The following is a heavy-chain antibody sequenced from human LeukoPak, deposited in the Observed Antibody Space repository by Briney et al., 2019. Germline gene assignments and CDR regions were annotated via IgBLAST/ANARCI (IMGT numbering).Heavy chain of an antibody. D-gene: IGHD3-16*02. CDR3: AEVITFGGVIVSNWFDP. CDR1: GGSFSGYY. CDR2: IYYSGST. V-gene: IGHV4-34*01. Sequence: SETLSLTCAVYGGSFSGYYWSWIRQPPGKGLEWIGSIYYSGSTYYNPSLKSRVTISVDTSKNQFSLKLSSVTAADTAVYYCAEVITFGGVIVSNWFDPWGQGALVTVSS. J-gene: IGHJ5*02.